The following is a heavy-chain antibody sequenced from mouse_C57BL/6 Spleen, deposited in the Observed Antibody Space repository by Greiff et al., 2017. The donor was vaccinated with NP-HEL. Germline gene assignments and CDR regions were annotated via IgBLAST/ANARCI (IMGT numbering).Heavy chain of an antibody. V-gene: IGHV1-26*01. CDR2: INPNNGGT. J-gene: IGHJ3*01. Sequence: VQLQQSGPELVKPGASVKISCKASGYTFTDYYMNWVKQSHGKSLEWIGDINPNNGGTSYNQKFKGKATLTVDKSSSTAYMELRSLTSEDSAVYYCAEGGPWFAYWGQGTLVTVSA. CDR3: AEGGPWFAY. CDR1: GYTFTDYY.